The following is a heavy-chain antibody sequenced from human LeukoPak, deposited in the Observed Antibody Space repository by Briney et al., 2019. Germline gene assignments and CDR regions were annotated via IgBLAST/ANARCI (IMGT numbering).Heavy chain of an antibody. CDR1: GYTFTGYY. Sequence: ASVKVSCKASGYTFTGYYMRWVRQAPGHGLEWMGWINPNSGGTNYAQKFQGRVTMTRDTSISTAYMELSRLRSDDTAVYYCARESEVVVPAALDYWGQGTLVTVSS. J-gene: IGHJ4*02. CDR3: ARESEVVVPAALDY. V-gene: IGHV1-2*02. D-gene: IGHD2-2*01. CDR2: INPNSGGT.